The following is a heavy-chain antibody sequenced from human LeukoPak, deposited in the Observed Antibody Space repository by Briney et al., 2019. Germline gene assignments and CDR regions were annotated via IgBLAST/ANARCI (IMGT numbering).Heavy chain of an antibody. CDR3: AKGDDDILTGELN. D-gene: IGHD3-9*01. CDR1: GFTFDDYA. V-gene: IGHV3-9*01. J-gene: IGHJ4*02. CDR2: ISWNSGSI. Sequence: SGGSLRLSCAASGFTFDDYAMHWVRQAPGKGLEWVSGISWNSGSIGYADSVKGRFTISRDNAKNSLYLQMNSLRAEDTALYYCAKGDDDILTGELNWGQGTLVTVSS.